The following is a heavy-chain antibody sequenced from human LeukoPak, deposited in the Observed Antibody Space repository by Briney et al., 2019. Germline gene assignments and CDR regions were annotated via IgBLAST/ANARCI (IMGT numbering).Heavy chain of an antibody. CDR3: AKDPNPIGSYGIFDH. D-gene: IGHD1-26*01. V-gene: IGHV3-9*01. Sequence: GRSLRLSCVASGFTFDDYALYWVRQAPGKGLEWVSSISWNSGRTACADSVKGSFTVSRDNPRHSLFLEMSRLRSEETAFYYCAKDPNPIGSYGIFDHWGQGSLVTVSS. J-gene: IGHJ4*02. CDR2: ISWNSGRT. CDR1: GFTFDDYA.